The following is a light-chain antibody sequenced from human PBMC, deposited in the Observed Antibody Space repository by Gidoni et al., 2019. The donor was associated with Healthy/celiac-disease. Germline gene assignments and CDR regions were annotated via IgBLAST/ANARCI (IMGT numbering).Light chain of an antibody. CDR2: AAS. Sequence: DIQMTQSPSSLSASVGDRVTITCRASQRISSYLNWYQQKPGKAPKLLIYAASSLQSGVPSRFSGSGSGTDFTLTISSLQPEDVATYYCQQSYSTPRTFXQXTKLEIK. V-gene: IGKV1-39*01. CDR1: QRISSY. CDR3: QQSYSTPRT. J-gene: IGKJ2*02.